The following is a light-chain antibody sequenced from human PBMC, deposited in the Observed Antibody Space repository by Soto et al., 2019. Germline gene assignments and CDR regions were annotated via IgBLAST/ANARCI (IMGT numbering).Light chain of an antibody. CDR1: SSDVGGYNY. CDR3: SSYADSNNFYV. CDR2: EVS. Sequence: QSVLPRPPSASGSPGQSGPISCTGTSSDVGGYNYVSWYQQHPGKAPKLMIYEVSKRPSGVPDRFSGSKSGNTASLTVPGLQAEDEADYYCSSYADSNNFYVFGTGTKVTVL. V-gene: IGLV2-8*01. J-gene: IGLJ1*01.